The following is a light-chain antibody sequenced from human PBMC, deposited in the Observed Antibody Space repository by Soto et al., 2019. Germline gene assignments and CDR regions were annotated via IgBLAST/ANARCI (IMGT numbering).Light chain of an antibody. CDR2: GNN. J-gene: IGLJ2*01. CDR3: AAWDGSLNNVL. V-gene: IGLV1-44*01. CDR1: GSSIGTNT. Sequence: QSVLTQPPSASGTPGQRVTISCSGSGSSIGTNTVNWYRQLPGTAPKLLIYGNNQRPSGVPDRFSGSKSGTSAFLAISGLQSEDEAEYYCAAWDGSLNNVLFGGGTQLTVL.